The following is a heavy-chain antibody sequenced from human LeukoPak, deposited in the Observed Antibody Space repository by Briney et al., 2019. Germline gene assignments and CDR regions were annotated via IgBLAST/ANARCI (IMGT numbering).Heavy chain of an antibody. V-gene: IGHV3-23*01. D-gene: IGHD3-22*01. CDR2: ISGSGGST. Sequence: GGSLRLSCAASGFTFSSYAMSWARQAPGKGLEWVSAISGSGGSTYYADSVKGRFTISRDNSKNTLYLQMNSLRAEDTAVYYCARTRGNYYYDSSGQDHDAFDIWGQGTMVTVSS. CDR1: GFTFSSYA. J-gene: IGHJ3*02. CDR3: ARTRGNYYYDSSGQDHDAFDI.